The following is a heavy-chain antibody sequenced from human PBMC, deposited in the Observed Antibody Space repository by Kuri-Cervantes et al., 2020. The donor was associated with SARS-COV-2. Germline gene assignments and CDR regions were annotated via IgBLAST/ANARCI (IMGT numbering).Heavy chain of an antibody. V-gene: IGHV4-34*01. CDR2: INHSGST. Sequence: SQTLSLTCAVYGGSFSGYYWSWIRQPPGKGLEWIGEINHSGSTNYNPSLKSRVTILVDKSKNQFSLKLSSVTAADTAVYYCARVLWDCSRTNCYRYYYYGMDVWGQGTTVTVSS. D-gene: IGHD2-2*02. CDR1: GGSFSGYY. J-gene: IGHJ6*02. CDR3: ARVLWDCSRTNCYRYYYYGMDV.